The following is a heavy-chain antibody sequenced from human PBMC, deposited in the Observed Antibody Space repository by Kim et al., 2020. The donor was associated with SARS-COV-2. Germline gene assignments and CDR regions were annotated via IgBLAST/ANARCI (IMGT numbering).Heavy chain of an antibody. CDR2: IHQHGSEI. J-gene: IGHJ5*02. V-gene: IGHV3-7*03. CDR1: GITFSNFW. Sequence: GGSLRLSCVASGITFSNFWMSWVRQAPGKGLEWVANIHQHGSEIYSVDSVKGRFTVSRDNPRNSLYLHMNNVRPEDTAVYYCARDMSGLWSCYRGFLRGSWCDPWGQGTLVTVTS. D-gene: IGHD3-3*01. CDR3: ARDMSGLWSCYRGFLRGSWCDP.